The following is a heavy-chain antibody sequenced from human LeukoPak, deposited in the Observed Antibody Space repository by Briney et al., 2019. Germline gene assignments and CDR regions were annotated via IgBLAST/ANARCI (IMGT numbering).Heavy chain of an antibody. CDR1: GFTFSSYA. CDR2: ISGSGGST. J-gene: IGHJ4*02. V-gene: IGHV3-23*01. D-gene: IGHD5-18*01. Sequence: GGSLRLSCAASGFTFSSYAMSGVRQAPGKGLEWFSAISGSGGSTYYADSVKGRFTISRDNSKNTLYLQMSSLRAEDTAVYYCAKYYTAMVPAFDYWGQGTLVTVSS. CDR3: AKYYTAMVPAFDY.